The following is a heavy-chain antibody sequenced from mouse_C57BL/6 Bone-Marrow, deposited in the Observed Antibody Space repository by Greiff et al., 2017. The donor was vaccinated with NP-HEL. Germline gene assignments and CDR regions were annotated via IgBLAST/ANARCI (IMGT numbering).Heavy chain of an antibody. CDR3: ARDRSIYDAPWFAY. CDR1: GFTFSSYA. CDR2: ISDGGSYT. J-gene: IGHJ3*01. V-gene: IGHV5-4*01. Sequence: EVQLVESGGGLVKPGGSLKLSCAASGFTFSSYAMSWVRQTPEKRLEWVATISDGGSYTYYPDNVKGRFPISRDNAKNNLYLQMSHLKSEDTAMYYCARDRSIYDAPWFAYWGQGTLVTVSA. D-gene: IGHD2-3*01.